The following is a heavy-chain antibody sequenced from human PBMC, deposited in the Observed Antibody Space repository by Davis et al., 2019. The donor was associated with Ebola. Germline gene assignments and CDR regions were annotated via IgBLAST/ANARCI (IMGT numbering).Heavy chain of an antibody. CDR2: IHYDDTNK. J-gene: IGHJ2*01. CDR3: VRDPALVVTGGGWFFGL. V-gene: IGHV3-30*02. CDR1: GFTFSNYG. Sequence: GESLKISCAASGFTFSNYGIHWVRQAPGKGLEWVAFIHYDDTNKYYADSVKGRFTVSRDNAKNSLYPQMNSLRAEDTAVYYCVRDPALVVTGGGWFFGLWGRGTLVTVSS. D-gene: IGHD2-21*02.